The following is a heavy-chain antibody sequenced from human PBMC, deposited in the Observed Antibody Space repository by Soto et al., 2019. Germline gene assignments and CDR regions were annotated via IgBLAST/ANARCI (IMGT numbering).Heavy chain of an antibody. Sequence: QVQLVQSGAEVKKPGASVKVSCKASGYTFTSYDINWVRQATGQGLEWMGWMNPNSGNTGYAQKFQGRVTMTRNTSISTAYMELSSLRSEDTAVYYCARALGYCISTSCCVEGRWFDPWGQGTLVTVSS. CDR3: ARALGYCISTSCCVEGRWFDP. V-gene: IGHV1-8*01. CDR2: MNPNSGNT. J-gene: IGHJ5*02. D-gene: IGHD2-2*01. CDR1: GYTFTSYD.